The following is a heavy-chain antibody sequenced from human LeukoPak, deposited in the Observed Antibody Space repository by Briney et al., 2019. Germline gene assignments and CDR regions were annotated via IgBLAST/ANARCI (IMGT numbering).Heavy chain of an antibody. CDR2: IWYDASYL. CDR3: AKIVQFTAATGTGLDY. Sequence: GKSLTLSCVASQFTFSHYGMHWVRQAPGKGLDWVAVIWYDASYLYYADSVKGRFTISRDNSKNTMYLQMNNLRAEDTAVYYCAKIVQFTAATGTGLDYWGQGTLVTVSP. V-gene: IGHV3-33*06. CDR1: QFTFSHYG. J-gene: IGHJ4*02. D-gene: IGHD6-13*01.